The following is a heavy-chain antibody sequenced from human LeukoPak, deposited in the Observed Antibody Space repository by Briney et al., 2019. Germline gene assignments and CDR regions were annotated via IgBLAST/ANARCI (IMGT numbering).Heavy chain of an antibody. CDR2: ISGSGGST. D-gene: IGHD3-16*02. CDR1: GFTFSSYS. Sequence: PGGSLRLSCAASGFTFSSYSMNWVRQAPGKGLEWVSAISGSGGSTYYADSVKGRFTISRDNSKNTLYLQMNSLRAEDTAVYYCAKDSIMITFGGVIAENWFDPWGQGTLVTVSS. V-gene: IGHV3-23*01. CDR3: AKDSIMITFGGVIAENWFDP. J-gene: IGHJ5*02.